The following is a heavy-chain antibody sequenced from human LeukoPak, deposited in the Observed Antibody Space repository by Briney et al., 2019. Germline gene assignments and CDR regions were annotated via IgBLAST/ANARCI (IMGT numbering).Heavy chain of an antibody. CDR1: GCSISSYY. CDR2: IYFSGST. J-gene: IGHJ4*02. CDR3: ARVLNGIAVAGIYFDY. Sequence: SETLSLTCTVSGCSISSYYWSWIRQPPGKGLEWIGYIYFSGSTNYNPSLKSRVTISVDTSKNQFSLKLSSVTAADTAVYYCARVLNGIAVAGIYFDYWGQGTLVTVSS. D-gene: IGHD6-19*01. V-gene: IGHV4-59*01.